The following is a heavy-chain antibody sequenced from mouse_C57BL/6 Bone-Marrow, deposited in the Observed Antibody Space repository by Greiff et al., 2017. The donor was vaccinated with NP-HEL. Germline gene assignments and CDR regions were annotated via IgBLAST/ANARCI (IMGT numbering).Heavy chain of an antibody. D-gene: IGHD1-1*01. J-gene: IGHJ1*03. CDR1: GYTFTSYW. CDR2: IDPSDSYT. Sequence: QVQLQQPGAELVKPGASVKLSCKASGYTFTSYWMQWVKQRPGQGLEWIGEIDPSDSYTNYNQKFKGKATLTVDTSSSTAYMQLSSLTSEDSAVYYCAREEYYAYWYFDVWGTGTTVTVSS. V-gene: IGHV1-50*01. CDR3: AREEYYAYWYFDV.